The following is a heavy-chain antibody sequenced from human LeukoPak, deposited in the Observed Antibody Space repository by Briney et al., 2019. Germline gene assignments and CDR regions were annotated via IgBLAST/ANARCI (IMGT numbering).Heavy chain of an antibody. J-gene: IGHJ4*02. Sequence: ASVKVSCKASGYTLTSYDINWVRQATGQGLEWMGWMDPNSGNTGYAQKFQGRVTMTRDTSISTAYMELSRLRSDDTAVYYCARDQYSSSWTFDYWGQGTLVTVSS. CDR3: ARDQYSSSWTFDY. CDR1: GYTLTSYD. V-gene: IGHV1-8*01. D-gene: IGHD6-13*01. CDR2: MDPNSGNT.